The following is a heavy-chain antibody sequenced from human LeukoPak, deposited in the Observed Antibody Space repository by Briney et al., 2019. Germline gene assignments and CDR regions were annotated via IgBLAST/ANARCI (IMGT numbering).Heavy chain of an antibody. CDR2: IYTSGST. CDR3: ARGVGAQLDY. Sequence: SETLSLTCTVSGDSISSGDYYWSWIRQPAGKGLEWIGRIYTSGSTNYNPSLKSRVTMSVDTSKNQFSLKLSSVTAADTAVYYCARGVGAQLDYWGQGTVVTVSS. CDR1: GDSISSGDYY. D-gene: IGHD1-26*01. V-gene: IGHV4-61*02. J-gene: IGHJ4*02.